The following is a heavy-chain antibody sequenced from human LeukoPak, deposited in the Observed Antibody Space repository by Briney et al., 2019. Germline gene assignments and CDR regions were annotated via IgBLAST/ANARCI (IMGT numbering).Heavy chain of an antibody. D-gene: IGHD5-18*01. Sequence: SETLSLTCAVYGGSFSGYYWSWIRQVPGKGLEWIGEINHSGSTNYNPSLKSRVTISVDTSKNQFSLKLSSVTAADTAVYYCARAKIQPISFDYWGQGTLVTVSS. CDR2: INHSGST. CDR3: ARAKIQPISFDY. CDR1: GGSFSGYY. V-gene: IGHV4-34*01. J-gene: IGHJ4*02.